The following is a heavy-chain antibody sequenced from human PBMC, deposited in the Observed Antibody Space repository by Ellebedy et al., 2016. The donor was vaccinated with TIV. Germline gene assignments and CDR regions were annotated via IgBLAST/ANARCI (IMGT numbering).Heavy chain of an antibody. CDR2: ISNDGSNK. J-gene: IGHJ4*02. D-gene: IGHD2-15*01. V-gene: IGHV3-30*18. CDR3: AKDLFRGLLLYSFDY. CDR1: GFIFSSYG. Sequence: GESLKISXAASGFIFSSYGMHCVRQAPGEGLEWVALISNDGSNKYYADSVKGRFTISRDNSKNTLYLQMNSLRAEDTAVYYCAKDLFRGLLLYSFDYWGQGTLVTVPS.